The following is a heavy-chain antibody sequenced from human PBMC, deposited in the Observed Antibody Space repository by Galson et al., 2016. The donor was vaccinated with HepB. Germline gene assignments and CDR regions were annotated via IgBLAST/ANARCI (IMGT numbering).Heavy chain of an antibody. CDR2: ISSGSSYI. CDR1: GFTFSSYS. D-gene: IGHD3-9*01. CDR3: ARVKTGYYVVDY. V-gene: IGHV3-21*01. Sequence: SLRLSCATSGFTFSSYSMNWVRQAPGKGLEWVSYISSGSSYIYYADSLKGRFTISRDNAKSSLFLQMNSLRAEDTAVYYCARVKTGYYVVDYWGQGTLVSVSS. J-gene: IGHJ4*02.